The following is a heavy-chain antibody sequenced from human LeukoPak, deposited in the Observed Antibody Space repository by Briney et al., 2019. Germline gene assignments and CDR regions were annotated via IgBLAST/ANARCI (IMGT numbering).Heavy chain of an antibody. CDR2: INHSGST. CDR1: GGSFSGYY. D-gene: IGHD1-1*01. J-gene: IGHJ6*03. CDR3: ARGDLQLERRYYYMDV. Sequence: SETLSLTCAVYGGSFSGYYWSWIRQPPGKRLEWIGEINHSGSTNYNPSLKSRVTISVDTSKNQFSPKLSSVTAADTAVYYCARGDLQLERRYYYMDVWGKGTTVTVSS. V-gene: IGHV4-34*01.